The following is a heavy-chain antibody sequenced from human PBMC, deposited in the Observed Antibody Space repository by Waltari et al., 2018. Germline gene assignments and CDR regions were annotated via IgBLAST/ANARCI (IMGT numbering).Heavy chain of an antibody. CDR2: INHSGST. V-gene: IGHV4-34*01. J-gene: IGHJ5*02. CDR1: GGSFSGYF. CDR3: ARGPPLFITIFGVVIHNWFDP. D-gene: IGHD3-3*01. Sequence: QVQLQQWGAGLLKPSAPLSLTCAVYGGSFSGYFWIWTRQPPGHGLEWIGEINHSGSTNYNPSLKSRVTISVDTSKNQFSLKLSSVTAADTAVYYCARGPPLFITIFGVVIHNWFDPWGQGTLVTVSS.